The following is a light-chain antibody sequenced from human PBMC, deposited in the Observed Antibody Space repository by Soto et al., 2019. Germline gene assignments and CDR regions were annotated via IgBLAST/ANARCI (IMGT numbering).Light chain of an antibody. CDR1: QSVSSSY. CDR2: CAS. Sequence: EIVLTQSPGTLSLSPGERATLSCRASQSVSSSYLAWYLQKPGQAPRLLIYCASSRATGIPDRFSGSGSGTDFTLTISRLEPEDFAVYYCQQYGSSPITFGQGARLEIK. V-gene: IGKV3-20*01. CDR3: QQYGSSPIT. J-gene: IGKJ5*01.